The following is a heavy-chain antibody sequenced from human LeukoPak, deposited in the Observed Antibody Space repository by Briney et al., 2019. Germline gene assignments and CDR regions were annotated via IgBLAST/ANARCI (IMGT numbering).Heavy chain of an antibody. CDR2: INAGNGNT. J-gene: IGHJ3*02. CDR1: GYTFTSYA. Sequence: ASVKVSCKASGYTFTSYAMHWVRQAPGQRLEWMGWINAGNGNTKYSQKFQGRVTMTRNTSISTAYMELSSLRSEDTAVYYCARVKRDYVWGSYGHAFDIWGQGTMVTVSS. D-gene: IGHD3-16*01. V-gene: IGHV1-3*01. CDR3: ARVKRDYVWGSYGHAFDI.